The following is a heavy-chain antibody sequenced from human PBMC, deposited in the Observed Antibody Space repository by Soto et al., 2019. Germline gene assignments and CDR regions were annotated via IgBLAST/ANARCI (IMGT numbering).Heavy chain of an antibody. Sequence: SETLSLTCTVPGGSISSYYWSWIRQPPGKGLEWIGYIYYSGSTNYNPSLKSRVTISVDTSKDQFSLKLSSVTAADTAVYYCAREGKDGYSYGTGFDYWGQGTLVTVSS. D-gene: IGHD5-18*01. CDR1: GGSISSYY. CDR2: IYYSGST. CDR3: AREGKDGYSYGTGFDY. V-gene: IGHV4-59*01. J-gene: IGHJ4*02.